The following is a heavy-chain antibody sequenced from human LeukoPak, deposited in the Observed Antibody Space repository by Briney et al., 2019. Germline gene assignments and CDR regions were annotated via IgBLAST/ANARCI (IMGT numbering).Heavy chain of an antibody. CDR2: IYSSGST. CDR3: ARGVYGSGSSFDY. Sequence: GGSLRLSCAASGFTVSSNYMSWVRQARGKGLEWVSVIYSSGSTYYADSVRGRFTISRDNSKNTLYLQMNSLRAEDTAVYYCARGVYGSGSSFDYWGQGTLVTVSS. J-gene: IGHJ4*02. D-gene: IGHD3-10*01. CDR1: GFTVSSNY. V-gene: IGHV3-66*01.